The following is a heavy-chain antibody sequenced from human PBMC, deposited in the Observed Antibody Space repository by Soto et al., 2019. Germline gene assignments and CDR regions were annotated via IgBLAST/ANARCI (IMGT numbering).Heavy chain of an antibody. CDR3: ARDRRDGYNWLGY. CDR2: IIPIFGTA. V-gene: IGHV1-69*01. CDR1: GCTFSSYA. Sequence: QVQLVQSVAEVKTPGSSVKVSCKASGCTFSSYAISWVRQAPGQGLEWMGGIIPIFGTANYAPKFQGRVTITADEATSTAYMGLSSLRSEDTAVYYCARDRRDGYNWLGYWGQGTLVTVSS. J-gene: IGHJ4*02. D-gene: IGHD5-12*01.